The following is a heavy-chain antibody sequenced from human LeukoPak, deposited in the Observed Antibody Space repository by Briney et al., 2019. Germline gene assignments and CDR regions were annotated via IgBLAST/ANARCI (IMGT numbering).Heavy chain of an antibody. J-gene: IGHJ4*02. Sequence: PSETLSLTCTVSGGSISSYYWSWIRQPPGKGLEWIGYIYYSGSTNYNPSLKSRVTISVDTSKNQFSLKLSSVTAADTAVYYCARVPLEQLSPGVGYFDYWGQGTLVTVSS. D-gene: IGHD6-6*01. V-gene: IGHV4-59*01. CDR3: ARVPLEQLSPGVGYFDY. CDR2: IYYSGST. CDR1: GGSISSYY.